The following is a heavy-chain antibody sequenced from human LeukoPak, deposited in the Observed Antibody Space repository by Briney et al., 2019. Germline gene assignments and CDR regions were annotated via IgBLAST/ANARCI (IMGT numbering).Heavy chain of an antibody. CDR3: AKDGGYCSTTSCYTPYYFDY. V-gene: IGHV3-23*01. D-gene: IGHD2-2*02. CDR1: GFTFNNYD. J-gene: IGHJ4*02. CDR2: ISPSGGST. Sequence: GGTLRLSCAPSGFTFNNYDMNWVRQAPGKGLEWVSSISPSGGSTYYADSVKGRFTISRDNSNNTLYLQMNSLRAEDTAIYYCAKDGGYCSTTSCYTPYYFDYWGQGTLVTVSS.